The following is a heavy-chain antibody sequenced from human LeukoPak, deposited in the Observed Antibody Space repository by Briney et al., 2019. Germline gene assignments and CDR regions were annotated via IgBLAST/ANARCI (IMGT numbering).Heavy chain of an antibody. V-gene: IGHV4-59*05. D-gene: IGHD6-13*01. Sequence: PSETLSLACTVSGGSISSYYWSWIRQPPGKGLEWIGSIYYSGSTYYNPSLKSRVTISVDTSKNQFSLKLSSVTAADTAVYYCARHIGSSWYLEWFDPWGQGTLVTVSS. CDR3: ARHIGSSWYLEWFDP. CDR1: GGSISSYY. CDR2: IYYSGST. J-gene: IGHJ5*02.